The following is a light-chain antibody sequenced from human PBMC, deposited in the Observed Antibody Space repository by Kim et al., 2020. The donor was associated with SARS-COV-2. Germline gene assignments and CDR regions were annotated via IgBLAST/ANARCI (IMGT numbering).Light chain of an antibody. V-gene: IGLV2-14*03. CDR3: SSYTSSSTRV. CDR2: DVS. J-gene: IGLJ1*01. Sequence: GQWIPSYCSGTSRDVGGHNYVSWYQQHPGRAPKCMIYDVSNRPSGVSNRFSGSKSGNTASLTISGLQAEDEADYYCSSYTSSSTRVFGTGTKVTVL. CDR1: SRDVGGHNY.